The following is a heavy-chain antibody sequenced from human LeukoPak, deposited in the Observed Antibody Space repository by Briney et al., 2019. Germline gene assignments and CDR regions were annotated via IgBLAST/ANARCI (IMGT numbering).Heavy chain of an antibody. J-gene: IGHJ4*02. Sequence: SETLSLTCIVSGGSLSSHYWSWIRPPPGRGLEWIAYIYYRGSTDYNPSLKSRVTMSLDTSKNQFSLKLSSVTAADTAVYYCARGSGGRDVTEGFDYWGQGTLVTVSS. V-gene: IGHV4-59*11. CDR3: ARGSGGRDVTEGFDY. D-gene: IGHD3-10*01. CDR1: GGSLSSHY. CDR2: IYYRGST.